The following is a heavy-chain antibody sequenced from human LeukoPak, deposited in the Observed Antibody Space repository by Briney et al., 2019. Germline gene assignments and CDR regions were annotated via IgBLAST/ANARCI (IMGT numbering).Heavy chain of an antibody. Sequence: GGSLRLSCAASGFTFSSYGMHWVRQAPGNGLEWVAVIWYDGSNKYYADSVKGRFTISRDNSKNTLYLQMNSLRAEDTAVYYCARHFLRGYYDYFDYWGQGTLVTVSS. CDR2: IWYDGSNK. CDR3: ARHFLRGYYDYFDY. CDR1: GFTFSSYG. J-gene: IGHJ4*02. D-gene: IGHD3-22*01. V-gene: IGHV3-33*01.